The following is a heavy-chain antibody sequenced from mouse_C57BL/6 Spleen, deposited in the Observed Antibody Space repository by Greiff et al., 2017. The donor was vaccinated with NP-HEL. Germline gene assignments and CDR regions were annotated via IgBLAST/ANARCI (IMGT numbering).Heavy chain of an antibody. V-gene: IGHV1-55*01. Sequence: QVQLQQPGAELVKPGASVKMSCKASGYTFTSYWLTWVKQRPGQGLVWIGDIYPGSGSTTYNEKFKSKATLTVDTSSSTAYMQLSSLTSEDSAVYYCARRGYYGSSYVFAYWGQGTLVTVSA. CDR2: IYPGSGST. D-gene: IGHD1-1*01. CDR1: GYTFTSYW. J-gene: IGHJ3*01. CDR3: ARRGYYGSSYVFAY.